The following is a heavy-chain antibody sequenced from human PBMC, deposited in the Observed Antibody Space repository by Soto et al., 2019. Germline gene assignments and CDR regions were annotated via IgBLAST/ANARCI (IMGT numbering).Heavy chain of an antibody. J-gene: IGHJ4*02. CDR3: ARDRTDYYFDY. Sequence: SGGSLRLSCAASGFTFSSYAMHWVRQAPGKGLEWVAVISYDGSNKYYADSVKGRFTISRDNSKNTLYLQMNSLRAEDTAVYYCARDRTDYYFDYWGQGTLVTVSS. CDR2: ISYDGSNK. D-gene: IGHD4-17*01. CDR1: GFTFSSYA. V-gene: IGHV3-30-3*01.